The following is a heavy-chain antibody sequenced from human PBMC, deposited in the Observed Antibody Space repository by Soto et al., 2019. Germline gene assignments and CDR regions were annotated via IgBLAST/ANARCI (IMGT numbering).Heavy chain of an antibody. Sequence: PSETLSLTRAFSGGSISSGGYSWRWIRQPPGKGLEWIGYIYHSGSTYYNPSLKSRVTISVDRSKNQFSLKLSSVTAADTAVYYCARGGFSITFGGVIVRPFDYWGQGTLVTVSS. CDR2: IYHSGST. CDR3: ARGGFSITFGGVIVRPFDY. D-gene: IGHD3-16*02. CDR1: GGSISSGGYS. V-gene: IGHV4-30-2*01. J-gene: IGHJ4*02.